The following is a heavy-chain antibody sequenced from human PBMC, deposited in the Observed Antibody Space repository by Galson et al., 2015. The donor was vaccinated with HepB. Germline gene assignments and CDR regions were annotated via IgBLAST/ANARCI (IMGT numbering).Heavy chain of an antibody. CDR1: GFTFSGFT. V-gene: IGHV3-21*01. J-gene: IGHJ4*02. CDR3: AGRTS. D-gene: IGHD2-2*01. CDR2: ISSSSSYI. Sequence: SLRLSCAASGFTFSGFTMNWVRQAPGKGLEWVSSISSSSSYIHHADSVKGRFTISRDNAKDSVYLQTNSLRADDTAVYYCAGRTSWGQGTLVTVSS.